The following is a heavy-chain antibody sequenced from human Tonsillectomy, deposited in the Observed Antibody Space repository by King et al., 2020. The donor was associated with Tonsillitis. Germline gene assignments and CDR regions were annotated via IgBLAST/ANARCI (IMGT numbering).Heavy chain of an antibody. CDR1: GYTFTNYY. CDR3: ARHSSGDTGTYGGDWCDP. Sequence: VQLVESGADVRKPGGSLRVSCKASGYTFTNYYMSWVRQAPGQGLEWMGIINPSGGSTRYAQNFLGRITMTADTSTGTVYMELSSLKFQEAAVYYCARHSSGDTGTYGGDWCDPWGQGTPVTVSS. V-gene: IGHV1-46*01. CDR2: INPSGGST. J-gene: IGHJ5*02. D-gene: IGHD2-21*01.